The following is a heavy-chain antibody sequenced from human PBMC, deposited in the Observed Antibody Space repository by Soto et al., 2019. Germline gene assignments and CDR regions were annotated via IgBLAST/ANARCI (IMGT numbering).Heavy chain of an antibody. J-gene: IGHJ4*02. Sequence: SETLSLTCTVSGGSISDYYWSWIRQPPGKGLEWIGYIYYSGSTYYNPSLKSRVTISVDTSKNQFSLKLSSVTAADTAVYYCAREAPHHGRHANWGQGTPVTVSS. D-gene: IGHD4-17*01. CDR2: IYYSGST. CDR3: AREAPHHGRHAN. V-gene: IGHV4-59*12. CDR1: GGSISDYY.